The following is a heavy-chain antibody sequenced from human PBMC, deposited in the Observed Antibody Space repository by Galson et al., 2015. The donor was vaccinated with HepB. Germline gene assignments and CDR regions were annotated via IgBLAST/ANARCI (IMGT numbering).Heavy chain of an antibody. CDR3: AKDRAVAGSPTEFDY. CDR2: ISGSGGST. D-gene: IGHD6-19*01. Sequence: SLRLSCAASGFTFSSYGMHWVRQTPGKGLEWVSAISGSGGSTYYADSVKGRFTISRDNSKNTLFLQMNSLRAEDTAVYYCAKDRAVAGSPTEFDYWGQGALVTVSS. J-gene: IGHJ4*02. CDR1: GFTFSSYG. V-gene: IGHV3-23*01.